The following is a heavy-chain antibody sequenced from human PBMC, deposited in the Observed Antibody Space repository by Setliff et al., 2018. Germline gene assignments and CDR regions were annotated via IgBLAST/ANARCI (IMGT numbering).Heavy chain of an antibody. CDR2: IYPGDSGT. Sequence: GESLKISCKGSGYSFTSYWIGWVRQMSGKGLEWMWIIYPGDSGTRYSPSFQGQVTIPADKSISTAYLQWSSLKASDTAMYYCANLTYYYDSSGLNAFDIWGQGTMVTVSS. CDR3: ANLTYYYDSSGLNAFDI. V-gene: IGHV5-51*01. CDR1: GYSFTSYW. J-gene: IGHJ3*02. D-gene: IGHD3-22*01.